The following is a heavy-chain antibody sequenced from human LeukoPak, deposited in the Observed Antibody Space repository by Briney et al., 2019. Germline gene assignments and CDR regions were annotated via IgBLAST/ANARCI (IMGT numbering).Heavy chain of an antibody. CDR3: VRTDSSGWYSTQYYFDY. CDR1: GYTFTGYY. J-gene: IGHJ4*02. D-gene: IGHD6-19*01. CDR2: INPNSGGT. V-gene: IGHV1-2*02. Sequence: ASVKVSCKASGYTFTGYYMHWVRQAPGQGLEWMGWINPNSGGTNYAQKFQGRVTMTRDTSISTAYMELSRLRSDDTAVYYCVRTDSSGWYSTQYYFDYWGQGTLVTVSS.